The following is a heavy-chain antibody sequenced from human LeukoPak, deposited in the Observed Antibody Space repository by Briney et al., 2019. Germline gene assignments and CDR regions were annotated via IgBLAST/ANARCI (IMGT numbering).Heavy chain of an antibody. J-gene: IGHJ4*02. D-gene: IGHD4-17*01. V-gene: IGHV4-59*01. CDR2: IYYSGST. Sequence: PSETLSLTCTVSGGSISSYYWSWIRQPPGKGLEWIGYIYYSGSTNYNPSLKSRVTISVDTSKNQFSLKLSSVTAADTAVYYCARVYGDGVDYWGQGTLVTVSS. CDR3: ARVYGDGVDY. CDR1: GGSISSYY.